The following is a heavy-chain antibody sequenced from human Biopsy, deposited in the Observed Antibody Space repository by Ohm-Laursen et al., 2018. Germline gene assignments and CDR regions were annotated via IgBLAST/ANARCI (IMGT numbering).Heavy chain of an antibody. CDR1: GYTFTGYY. CDR2: IDPNSGGT. CDR3: ARVREGGLLDY. D-gene: IGHD3-16*01. Sequence: GASVKVSCKASGYTFTGYYLHWVRQAPGQGLEWMGWIDPNSGGTNYAQNFQGRVTMTRDTSISTAYMELSRLRSDDTAVYFCARVREGGLLDYWGQGILVTVSS. V-gene: IGHV1-2*02. J-gene: IGHJ4*02.